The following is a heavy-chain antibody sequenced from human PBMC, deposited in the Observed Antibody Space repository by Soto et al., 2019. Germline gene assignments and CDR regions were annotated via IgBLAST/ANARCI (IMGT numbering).Heavy chain of an antibody. V-gene: IGHV4-34*01. J-gene: IGHJ4*02. D-gene: IGHD2-2*01. CDR3: ARLIHCKTTSCYFDY. Sequence: SETMSVTCGVEDGTFVGHIWTWIRQTPGKGLQWIGQINHSGTTYYNPSLKSRVTISEDTSKNQFSLKLSSVTAADTAVFYCARLIHCKTTSCYFDYWGQGTLVTVSS. CDR1: DGTFVGHI. CDR2: INHSGTT.